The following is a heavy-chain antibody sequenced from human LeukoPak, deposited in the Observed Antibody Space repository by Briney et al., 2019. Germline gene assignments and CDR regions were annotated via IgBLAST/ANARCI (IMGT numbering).Heavy chain of an antibody. J-gene: IGHJ4*02. CDR1: GFTFSNYA. V-gene: IGHV3-23*01. CDR2: ISGSGGST. CDR3: ARGLYSSSP. Sequence: GGSLRLSCAASGFTFSNYAMNWVRQAPGKGLEWVSAISGSGGSTYYADSVKGRFTISRDNSKNALYLQVNSLRAEDTAVYYCARGLYSSSPWGQGILVTVSS. D-gene: IGHD6-6*01.